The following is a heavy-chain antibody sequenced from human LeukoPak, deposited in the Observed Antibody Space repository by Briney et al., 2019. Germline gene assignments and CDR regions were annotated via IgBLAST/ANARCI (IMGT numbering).Heavy chain of an antibody. D-gene: IGHD6-13*01. Sequence: PSETLSLTCAVYGGSFSAYYWSWIRQPPGKGLEWIGEINHSGSTNYNPSLKNRVTISVDTSKNQFSLRLSSVTAADTAVYYCARYASDISSWYYFDYWGQGTLVTVSS. CDR1: GGSFSAYY. V-gene: IGHV4-34*01. J-gene: IGHJ4*02. CDR2: INHSGST. CDR3: ARYASDISSWYYFDY.